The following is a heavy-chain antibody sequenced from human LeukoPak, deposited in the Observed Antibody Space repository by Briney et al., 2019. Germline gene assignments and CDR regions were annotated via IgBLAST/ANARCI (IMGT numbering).Heavy chain of an antibody. CDR2: IRYDGSNK. CDR1: GFTFSSYG. D-gene: IGHD3-3*01. J-gene: IGHJ5*02. CDR3: ASAKHYDFWSGHKSGFDP. Sequence: GGSLRLSCAASGFTFSSYGMHWVRQAPGKGLEWVAFIRYDGSNKYYADSVKGRFTISRDNSKNTLYLQMNSLRAEDTAVYYCASAKHYDFWSGHKSGFDPWGQGTLVTVSS. V-gene: IGHV3-30*02.